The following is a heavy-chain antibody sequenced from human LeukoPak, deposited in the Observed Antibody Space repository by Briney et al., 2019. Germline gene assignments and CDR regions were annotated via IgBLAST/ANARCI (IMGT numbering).Heavy chain of an antibody. D-gene: IGHD2-15*01. J-gene: IGHJ6*02. CDR2: INPNSGGT. V-gene: IGHV1-2*06. CDR1: GYTLTDYY. Sequence: ASVKVSCKASGYTLTDYYMHWVRQAPGQGLEWMGRINPNSGGTNYAQKFQGRVTMTRDTSISTVYMELSRLRSDDTAVYYCAREPVVVVAPIYGMDVWGQGTTVTVSS. CDR3: AREPVVVVAPIYGMDV.